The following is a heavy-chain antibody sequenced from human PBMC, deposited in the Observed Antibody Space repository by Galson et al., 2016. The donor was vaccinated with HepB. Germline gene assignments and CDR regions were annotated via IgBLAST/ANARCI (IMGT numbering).Heavy chain of an antibody. CDR2: IIPNFGAT. Sequence: VKVSCKASGGTFNNYAFSWVRQAPGQGLEWVGTIIPNFGATTYAQKFQGRVVIAADDSTRTASMELSSLRSDDTALYFCARGHSSTSSWYKRPNYYTMDVWGQGTAVTVSS. CDR3: ARGHSSTSSWYKRPNYYTMDV. J-gene: IGHJ6*02. V-gene: IGHV1-69*13. D-gene: IGHD6-13*01. CDR1: GGTFNNYA.